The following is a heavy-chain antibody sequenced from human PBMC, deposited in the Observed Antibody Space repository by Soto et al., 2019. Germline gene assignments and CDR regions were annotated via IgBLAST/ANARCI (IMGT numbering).Heavy chain of an antibody. CDR3: ARGFKRSSKVDY. D-gene: IGHD3-10*01. CDR1: GGSFSGYY. J-gene: IGHJ4*02. CDR2: INHSGST. Sequence: SETLSLTCAVYGGSFSGYYWSWIRQPPGKGLEWIGEINHSGSTNYNPSLKSRVTISVDTSKNQFSLKLSSVTAADTAVYYCARGFKRSSKVDYWGQGTLVTVSS. V-gene: IGHV4-34*01.